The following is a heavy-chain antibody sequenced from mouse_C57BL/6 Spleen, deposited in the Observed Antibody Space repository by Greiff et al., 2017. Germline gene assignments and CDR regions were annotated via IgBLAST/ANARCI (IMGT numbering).Heavy chain of an antibody. V-gene: IGHV1-26*01. CDR2: INPNNGGT. CDR3: AREGNYYGSSYSYFDY. D-gene: IGHD1-1*01. CDR1: GYTFTDYY. Sequence: VQLQQSGPELVKPGASVKISCKASGYTFTDYYMNWVKQSHGKSLEWIGDINPNNGGTSYNQKFKGKATLTVDTSSSTAYMELRSLTSEDSAVYYCAREGNYYGSSYSYFDYWGQGTTLTVSS. J-gene: IGHJ2*01.